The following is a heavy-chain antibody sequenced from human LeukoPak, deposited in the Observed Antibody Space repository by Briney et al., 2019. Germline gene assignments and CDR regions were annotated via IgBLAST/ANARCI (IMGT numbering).Heavy chain of an antibody. CDR2: IKQDGSEN. Sequence: QSGGSLRLSCVASGFTFSSYWMSWVRQAPGKGLEWVANIKQDGSENFYVDSVKGRFTISRDNAKNSLYLQMNSLRAEDTAVYYCARRGDHLEWLLSSDYYMDVWGKGTTVTVSS. CDR1: GFTFSSYW. D-gene: IGHD3-3*01. CDR3: ARRGDHLEWLLSSDYYMDV. J-gene: IGHJ6*03. V-gene: IGHV3-7*01.